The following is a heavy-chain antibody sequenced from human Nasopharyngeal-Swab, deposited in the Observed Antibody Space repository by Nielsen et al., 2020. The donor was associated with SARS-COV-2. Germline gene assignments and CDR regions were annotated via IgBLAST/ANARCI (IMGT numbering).Heavy chain of an antibody. CDR2: IYYSGST. CDR3: ARRGYYYGMDV. Sequence: SETLSLTCTVSGGSISSGDYYWSWIRQPPGKGLEWIGYIYYSGSTYYNPSIKSRVTISVDTSKNQFSLKLSSVTAADTAVYYCARRGYYYGMDVWGQGTTVTVSS. V-gene: IGHV4-30-4*01. J-gene: IGHJ6*02. CDR1: GGSISSGDYY.